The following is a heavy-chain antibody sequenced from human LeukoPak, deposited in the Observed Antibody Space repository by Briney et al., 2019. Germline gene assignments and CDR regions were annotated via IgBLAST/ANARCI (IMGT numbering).Heavy chain of an antibody. CDR1: GGSFSGYY. Sequence: KPSETLSPTCAVYGGSFSGYYWSWIRQPPGKGLEWIGEINHSGSTNYNPSLKSRVTISVDTSKNQFSLKLSSVTAADTAVYYCARGTVLRYFDWLSRGSPSFDYWGQGTLVTVSS. CDR2: INHSGST. D-gene: IGHD3-9*01. CDR3: ARGTVLRYFDWLSRGSPSFDY. V-gene: IGHV4-34*01. J-gene: IGHJ4*02.